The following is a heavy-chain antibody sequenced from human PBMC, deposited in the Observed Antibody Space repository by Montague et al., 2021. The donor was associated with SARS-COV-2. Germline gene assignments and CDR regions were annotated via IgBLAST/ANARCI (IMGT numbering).Heavy chain of an antibody. CDR1: GGSISSYY. V-gene: IGHV4-39*07. D-gene: IGHD3-3*01. CDR2: IYYSGST. CDR3: ARASGKKTIFGVVISYFDY. J-gene: IGHJ4*02. Sequence: SETLSLTCTVSGGSISSYYWSWIRQPPGKGLEWIGSIYYSGSTYYNPSLKSRVTISVDTSKNQFSLKLSSVTAADTAVYYCARASGKKTIFGVVISYFDYWGQGTLVTVSS.